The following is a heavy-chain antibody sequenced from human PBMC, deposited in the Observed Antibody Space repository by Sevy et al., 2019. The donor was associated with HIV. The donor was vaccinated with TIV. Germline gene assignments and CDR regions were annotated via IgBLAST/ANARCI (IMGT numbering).Heavy chain of an antibody. J-gene: IGHJ3*02. D-gene: IGHD3-22*01. CDR3: ARVVVAYYDSSGYYDAFDI. CDR1: GYTFTGYY. V-gene: IGHV1-2*02. CDR2: INPNSGGT. Sequence: ASVKVSCKASGYTFTGYYMHWVRQAPGQGLEWMGWINPNSGGTNYAQKFQGRVTMTRDTSISTAYMELSGVRSDDTAVYYCARVVVAYYDSSGYYDAFDIWGQGTMVTVSS.